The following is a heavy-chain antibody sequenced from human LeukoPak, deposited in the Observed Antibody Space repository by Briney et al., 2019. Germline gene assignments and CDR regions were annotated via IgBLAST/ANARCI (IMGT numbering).Heavy chain of an antibody. V-gene: IGHV1-2*02. Sequence: GASVKVSCKASGYTFTGHYMHWVRQAPGQGLEWMGWINSDSGGTKYAQKFQGSVIMTRVTSISTAYMELSRLKSDHTAVYYCARGRVQSWSDAFDIRGQGKTVTVSS. CDR3: ARGRVQSWSDAFDI. D-gene: IGHD1-1*01. CDR2: INSDSGGT. J-gene: IGHJ3*02. CDR1: GYTFTGHY.